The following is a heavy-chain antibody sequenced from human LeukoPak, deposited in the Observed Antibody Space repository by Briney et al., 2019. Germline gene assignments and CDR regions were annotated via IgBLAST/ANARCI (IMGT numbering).Heavy chain of an antibody. J-gene: IGHJ4*02. CDR1: GFTFSSYA. CDR3: SSRRVEGQGASDY. D-gene: IGHD1-26*01. V-gene: IGHV3-73*01. CDR2: VRNKANNYAT. Sequence: PGRSLRLSCAASGFTFSSYAMHWVRQASGKGLEWVGRVRNKANNYATTYAASVKGRFTISRDDSKDTAYLQMNSLNTEDTAVYFYSSRRVEGQGASDYWGQGTLVTVSS.